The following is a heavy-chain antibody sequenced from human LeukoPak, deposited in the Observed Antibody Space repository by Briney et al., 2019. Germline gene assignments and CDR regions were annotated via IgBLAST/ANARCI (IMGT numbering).Heavy chain of an antibody. CDR2: INDRGVT. V-gene: IGHV4-34*01. J-gene: IGHJ4*02. Sequence: SETLSLTCAVYGDSFTGYYWSWIRQPPGRGLEWIGEINDRGVTYSDPSLKSRVTISRDTSKIQFSLRLTSVTAADTAVYYCARGAMYYDVLTAHYKSDLLDSWGQGTLVTVSS. CDR3: ARGAMYYDVLTAHYKSDLLDS. D-gene: IGHD3-9*01. CDR1: GDSFTGYY.